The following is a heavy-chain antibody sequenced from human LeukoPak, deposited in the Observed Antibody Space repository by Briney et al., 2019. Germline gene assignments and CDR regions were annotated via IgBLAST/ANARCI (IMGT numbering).Heavy chain of an antibody. J-gene: IGHJ4*02. V-gene: IGHV1-18*01. Sequence: ASVKVSCKASGYTFTSYGISWVRQAPGQGLEWMGWISAYNGNTNYAQKLQGRVTTTTDTSTSTAYMELRSLRSDDTAVYYCARLPSTFWGTKYYFDYWGQGTLVTVSS. D-gene: IGHD1/OR15-1a*01. CDR1: GYTFTSYG. CDR3: ARLPSTFWGTKYYFDY. CDR2: ISAYNGNT.